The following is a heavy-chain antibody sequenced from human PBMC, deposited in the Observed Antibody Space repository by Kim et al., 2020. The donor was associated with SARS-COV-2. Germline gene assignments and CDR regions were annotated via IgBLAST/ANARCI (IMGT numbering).Heavy chain of an antibody. CDR1: GFTLSSYW. V-gene: IGHV3-7*03. Sequence: GGSLRLSCGASGFTLSSYWMNWVRQAPGKGLEWVANIKQDGIEKYYVDSVKGRFTISRDNAKNSLYLQMNSLRAEDTAVYYCARDLVVVPAGNIFDMWG. CDR2: IKQDGIEK. CDR3: ARDLVVVPAGNIFDM. D-gene: IGHD2-2*01. J-gene: IGHJ3*02.